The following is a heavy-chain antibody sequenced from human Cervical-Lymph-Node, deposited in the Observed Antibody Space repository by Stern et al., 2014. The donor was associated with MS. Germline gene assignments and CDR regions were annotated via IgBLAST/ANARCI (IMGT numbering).Heavy chain of an antibody. D-gene: IGHD6-19*01. J-gene: IGHJ5*02. CDR2: SDSGGST. CDR1: GFTGNSNY. V-gene: IGHV3-66*02. Sequence: EVQLVESGGGLVQPGGSLRLSCVISGFTGNSNYMTCARQAPGKGLECVSVSDSGGSTYYADSVKGRFTISRDNSKNTLFLQMNSLRPEDTAVYFCARGWLASWGQGTLVTVSS. CDR3: ARGWLAS.